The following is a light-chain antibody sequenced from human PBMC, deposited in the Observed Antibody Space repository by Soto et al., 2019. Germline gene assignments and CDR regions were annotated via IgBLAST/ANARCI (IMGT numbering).Light chain of an antibody. CDR3: CSYVGSDTSFV. J-gene: IGLJ1*01. CDR2: DVS. CDR1: TSDVGGYNF. V-gene: IGLV2-11*01. Sequence: QSALTQPASVSGSPGQSITISCTGTTSDVGGYNFVSWYQQRPGKVPKLMIYDVSIRPSGVPDRFSGSKSGNTASLTISGLQAEDEADYYCCSYVGSDTSFVFGSGTKVTVL.